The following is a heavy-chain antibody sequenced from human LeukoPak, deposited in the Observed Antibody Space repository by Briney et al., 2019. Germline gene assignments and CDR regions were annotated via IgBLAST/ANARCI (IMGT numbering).Heavy chain of an antibody. D-gene: IGHD6-13*01. CDR3: AKGSLGSWYFFDY. CDR1: GFTFSSYA. J-gene: IGHJ4*02. V-gene: IGHV3-23*01. Sequence: PGGSLRVSCAASGFTFSSYAMSWVRQAPGKGPEWVSTISGSGGNTYYADSVKGRFTISRDNSKNTLWLQMNSLRAEDTALYYCAKGSLGSWYFFDYWGQGTLVTLSS. CDR2: ISGSGGNT.